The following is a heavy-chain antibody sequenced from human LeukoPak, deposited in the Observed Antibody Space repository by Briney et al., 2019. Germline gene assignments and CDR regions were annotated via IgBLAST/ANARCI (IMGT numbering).Heavy chain of an antibody. CDR2: IYTSGST. J-gene: IGHJ5*02. D-gene: IGHD6-13*01. V-gene: IGHV4-4*07. Sequence: SETLSLTCTVSGGSISRYYWSWIRQPAGKGLEWIGRIYTSGSTNYNPSLKSRVTMSVDTSKNQFSLKVSSVSAADTAVYYCARAYSSSWYWNWFDPWGQGTLVTVSS. CDR3: ARAYSSSWYWNWFDP. CDR1: GGSISRYY.